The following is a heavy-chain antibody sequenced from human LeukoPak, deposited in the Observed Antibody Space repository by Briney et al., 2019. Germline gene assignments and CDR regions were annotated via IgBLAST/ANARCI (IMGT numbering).Heavy chain of an antibody. CDR1: GFTFSSYV. J-gene: IGHJ4*02. V-gene: IGHV3-64*04. D-gene: IGHD1-7*01. CDR3: ARDLNGNYRLDS. CDR2: IRSNGGNT. Sequence: GGSLRLSCSASGFTFSSYVMHWVRQAPGKGLEYLAAIRSNGGNTYYADSVKGRFTISRDDAKDSLYLQMNSLRDEDTAVYFCARDLNGNYRLDSWGQGTLVTVSS.